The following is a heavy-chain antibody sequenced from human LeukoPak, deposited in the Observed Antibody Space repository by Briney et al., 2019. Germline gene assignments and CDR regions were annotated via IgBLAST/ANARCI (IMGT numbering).Heavy chain of an antibody. CDR2: IYYSGSI. D-gene: IGHD6-13*01. V-gene: IGHV4-31*03. CDR1: GGSISSGGYY. CDR3: ARASGVGEQQLVLGY. Sequence: SQTLSLTCTVSGGSISSGGYYWSWIRQHPGKGLEWIGYIYYSGSIYYNPSLKSRVTISVDTSKNQFSLKLSSVTAADTAVYYCARASGVGEQQLVLGYWGQGTLVTVSS. J-gene: IGHJ4*02.